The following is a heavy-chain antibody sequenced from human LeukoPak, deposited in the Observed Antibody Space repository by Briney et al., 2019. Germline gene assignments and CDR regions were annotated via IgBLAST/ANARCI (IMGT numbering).Heavy chain of an antibody. CDR2: IYYSGST. J-gene: IGHJ4*02. CDR1: GGSISSYY. D-gene: IGHD6-13*01. CDR3: ARGDIAAAGFDY. Sequence: PSETLSLTCTVSGGSISSYYWSWIRQPPGKGLEWIGYIYYSGSTNYNPSLKSRVTISVDTSKNQFSLKLSSETAADTAVYYCARGDIAAAGFDYWGQGTLVTVSS. V-gene: IGHV4-59*08.